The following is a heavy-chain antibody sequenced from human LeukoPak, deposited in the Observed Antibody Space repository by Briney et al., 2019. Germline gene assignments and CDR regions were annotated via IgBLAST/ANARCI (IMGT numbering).Heavy chain of an antibody. V-gene: IGHV4-34*01. CDR3: ARETSYFFHYYYYMDV. D-gene: IGHD3-10*01. Sequence: SETLSLTCAVYGGSFSGYYWSWIRQPPGKGLEWIGEINHSGSTNYNPSLKSRVTISVDTSKNQFSLKLSSVTAADTAVYYCARETSYFFHYYYYMDVWGKGTTVTVSS. CDR2: INHSGST. CDR1: GGSFSGYY. J-gene: IGHJ6*03.